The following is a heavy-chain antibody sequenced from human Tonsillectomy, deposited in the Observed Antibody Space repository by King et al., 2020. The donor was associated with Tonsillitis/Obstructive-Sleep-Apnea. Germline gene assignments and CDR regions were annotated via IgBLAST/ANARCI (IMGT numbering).Heavy chain of an antibody. CDR1: GYTFTSYG. Sequence: QLVQSGAEVKKPGASVKVSCKASGYTFTSYGISWVRQAPGQGLEWMGWISAYNGNTNYAQKLQGRVTMTTDTSTSTAYMELRSLRSDDTAVYYCARDAYDFWSGYFYYYYYYMDVWGKGTTVTVSS. V-gene: IGHV1-18*01. CDR3: ARDAYDFWSGYFYYYYYYMDV. D-gene: IGHD3-3*01. J-gene: IGHJ6*03. CDR2: ISAYNGNT.